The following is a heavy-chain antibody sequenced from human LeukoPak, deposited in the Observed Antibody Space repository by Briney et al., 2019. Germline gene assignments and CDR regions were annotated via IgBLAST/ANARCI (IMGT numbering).Heavy chain of an antibody. V-gene: IGHV4-30-2*01. D-gene: IGHD1-26*01. CDR1: GGSISSGGYS. CDR3: ARGHPGNIDRPGRLRPGPGGSYNFDY. CDR2: IYHSGST. J-gene: IGHJ4*02. Sequence: SQTLSLTCAVSGGSISSGGYSWSWIRQPPGKGLEWIGYIYHSGSTYYNPSLKSRVTISVDRSKNQFSLKLSSVTAADTAVYYCARGHPGNIDRPGRLRPGPGGSYNFDYWGQGTLVTVSS.